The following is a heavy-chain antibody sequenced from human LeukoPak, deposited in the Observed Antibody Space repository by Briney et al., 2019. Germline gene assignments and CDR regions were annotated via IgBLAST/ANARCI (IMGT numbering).Heavy chain of an antibody. CDR3: AKEESGPRVDY. D-gene: IGHD3-10*01. J-gene: IGHJ4*02. CDR2: ISGSGGNT. CDR1: GFTFRTYA. V-gene: IGHV3-23*01. Sequence: GESLRLSCAASGFTFRTYAMSWVRQAPGRGLEWVSAISGSGGNTYYADSVKGRFTISRDNSKNTLYLQMNSLRAEDTAVYYCAKEESGPRVDYWGQGTLVTVSS.